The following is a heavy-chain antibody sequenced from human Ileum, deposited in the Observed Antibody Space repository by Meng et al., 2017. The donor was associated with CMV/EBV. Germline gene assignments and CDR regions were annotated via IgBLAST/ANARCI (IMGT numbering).Heavy chain of an antibody. D-gene: IGHD6-19*01. CDR2: IDNSGST. Sequence: QLQWWGPGLVRPSQPLSLTCTASGASISSGDFCWGWIRQPPGKGLEYIGSIDNSGSTYYNPSLKSRVTMSMDTSKNQFYLKLTSVTAADTAVYYCARGYSSGWNYFHYWGQGTLVTVSS. CDR3: ARGYSSGWNYFHY. V-gene: IGHV4-30-4*01. CDR1: GASISSGDFC. J-gene: IGHJ4*02.